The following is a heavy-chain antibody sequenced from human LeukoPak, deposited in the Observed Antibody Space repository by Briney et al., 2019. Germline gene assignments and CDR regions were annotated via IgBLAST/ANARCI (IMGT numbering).Heavy chain of an antibody. Sequence: PSQTLSLTCTVSGGSISSGDYYWTWIRQHPGKGLEWIGYIYYSGGTYYNPSLKSRVTISVDTSKNQFSLKLSSVTAADTAVYYCARSFSPDFWLGYFAYWGQGTLVTVSS. CDR2: IYYSGGT. V-gene: IGHV4-31*03. J-gene: IGHJ4*02. D-gene: IGHD3-3*01. CDR3: ARSFSPDFWLGYFAY. CDR1: GGSISSGDYY.